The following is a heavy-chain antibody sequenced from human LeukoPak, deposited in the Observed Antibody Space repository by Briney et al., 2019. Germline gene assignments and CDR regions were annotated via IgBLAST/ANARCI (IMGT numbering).Heavy chain of an antibody. CDR3: ARVTTVTTLDY. J-gene: IGHJ4*02. V-gene: IGHV4-59*01. D-gene: IGHD4-17*01. CDR1: GGSISSYY. CDR2: IYYSGST. Sequence: PSETLSLTCTVSGGSISSYYWSWIRQPPGKGLEWIGYIYYSGSTNYNPSLKSRVTISVDTSKNQFSLKLSSVTAADTAVYYCARVTTVTTLDYWGQGTLVTVSS.